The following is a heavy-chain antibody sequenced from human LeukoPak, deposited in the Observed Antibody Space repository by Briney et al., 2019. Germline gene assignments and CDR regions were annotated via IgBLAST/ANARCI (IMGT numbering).Heavy chain of an antibody. V-gene: IGHV3-20*04. CDR1: GFTFDDYG. J-gene: IGHJ4*02. D-gene: IGHD5-18*01. Sequence: GGSLRLSCAASGFTFDDYGMSWVRQAPGKGLEWVSGINWNGGSTGYADSVKGRFTISRDNAKNSLYLQMNSLRAEDTALYYCARDWGYSYGYSFDYWGQGTLVTVSS. CDR3: ARDWGYSYGYSFDY. CDR2: INWNGGST.